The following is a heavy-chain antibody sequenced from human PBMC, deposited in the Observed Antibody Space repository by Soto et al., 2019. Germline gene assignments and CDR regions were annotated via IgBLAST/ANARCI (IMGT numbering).Heavy chain of an antibody. J-gene: IGHJ4*02. CDR3: ARGDSRYSGL. CDR2: INHSGST. D-gene: IGHD6-19*01. Sequence: PSETLSLTCAVYGGSFSGYYWSWIRQPPGKGLEWIGEINHSGSTNYNPSLKSRVTISIDTSKNQFSLKLSSVTAADTAVYYCARGDSRYSGLWGQGILVTV. CDR1: GGSFSGYY. V-gene: IGHV4-34*01.